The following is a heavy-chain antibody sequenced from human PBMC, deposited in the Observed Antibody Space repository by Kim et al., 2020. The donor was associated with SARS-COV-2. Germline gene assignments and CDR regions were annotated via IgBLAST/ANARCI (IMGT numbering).Heavy chain of an antibody. D-gene: IGHD3-22*01. CDR1: GGTFSSYA. CDR2: IIPIFGTA. V-gene: IGHV1-69*13. Sequence: SVKVSCKASGGTFSSYAISWVRQAPGQGLEWMGGIIPIFGTANYAQKFQGRVTITADESTSTAYMELSSLRSEDTAVYYCARWGENSDYYDSSGPDAFDIRGQGTMVTVSS. J-gene: IGHJ3*02. CDR3: ARWGENSDYYDSSGPDAFDI.